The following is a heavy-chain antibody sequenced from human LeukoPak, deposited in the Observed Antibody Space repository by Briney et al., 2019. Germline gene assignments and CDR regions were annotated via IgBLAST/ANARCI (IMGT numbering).Heavy chain of an antibody. V-gene: IGHV4-59*01. D-gene: IGHD3-22*01. CDR3: ARAIQGPGRGYYYDSSGYHNWFDP. CDR2: IYYSGST. Sequence: SEPLSLTCCVSGGSISSYYWRWLRQPPRKGREWVGCIYYSGSTNYNPSLNSRVTISVATSENQFSLKLSSVPAADTAVYYCARAIQGPGRGYYYDSSGYHNWFDPWGQGTLVTVSS. CDR1: GGSISSYY. J-gene: IGHJ5*02.